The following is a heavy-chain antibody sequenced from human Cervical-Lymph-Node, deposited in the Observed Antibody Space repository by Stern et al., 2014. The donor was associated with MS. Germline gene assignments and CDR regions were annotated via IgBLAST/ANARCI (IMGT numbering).Heavy chain of an antibody. V-gene: IGHV3-15*01. CDR3: ATDLIIDY. D-gene: IGHD3-10*01. J-gene: IGHJ4*02. CDR1: GFTFIDAW. CDR2: IKSKTEGGTT. Sequence: EVQLVESGGGLVKPGGSLRLSCAASGFTFIDAWMSWVRQAPGKGLEWVGRIKSKTEGGTTDYAAPVRGRFTISRDDSKDTLYLQMDSLKIEDTAVYYCATDLIIDYWGQGALVTVSS.